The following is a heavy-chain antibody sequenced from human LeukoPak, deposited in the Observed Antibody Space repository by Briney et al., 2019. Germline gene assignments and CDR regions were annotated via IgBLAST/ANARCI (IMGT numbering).Heavy chain of an antibody. Sequence: GASVKVSCKASGYTFTSYYMHWVRQAPGQGLEWMGIINPSGGRTSYAQKFQGRVTMTRDTSTSTVYMELSSLRSDDTAVYYCARGGTVLRPNSPYDYWGQGTLVTVFS. CDR1: GYTFTSYY. J-gene: IGHJ4*02. D-gene: IGHD4-17*01. CDR3: ARGGTVLRPNSPYDY. CDR2: INPSGGRT. V-gene: IGHV1-46*01.